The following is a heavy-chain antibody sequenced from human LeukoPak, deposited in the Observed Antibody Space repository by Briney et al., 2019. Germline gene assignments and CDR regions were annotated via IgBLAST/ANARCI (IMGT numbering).Heavy chain of an antibody. CDR3: ARDLXXXXYYDSSGYSY. J-gene: IGHJ4*02. CDR1: GGSISSYY. D-gene: IGHD3-22*01. Sequence: SETLSLTCTVSGGSISSYYWSWIRQPPGKGLEWIGYIYYSGSTNYNPSLKSRVTISVDTSKNQFSLKLSSVTAADTAVYYCARDLXXXXYYDSSGYSYWGQGTLVTVSS. CDR2: IYYSGST. V-gene: IGHV4-59*01.